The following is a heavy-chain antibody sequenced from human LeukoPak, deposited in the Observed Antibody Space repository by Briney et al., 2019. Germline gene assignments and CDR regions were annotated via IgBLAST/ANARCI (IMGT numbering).Heavy chain of an antibody. V-gene: IGHV3-9*01. Sequence: GRSLRLSCAASGFTFDDYAMHWVRQAPGKGLEWVSGISWNSGSIGYADSVKGRFTISRDNAKNSLYLQMNSLRAEDTAVYYCAKAVAAAEYFDYWGQGTLVTVSS. D-gene: IGHD6-13*01. CDR3: AKAVAAAEYFDY. J-gene: IGHJ4*02. CDR1: GFTFDDYA. CDR2: ISWNSGSI.